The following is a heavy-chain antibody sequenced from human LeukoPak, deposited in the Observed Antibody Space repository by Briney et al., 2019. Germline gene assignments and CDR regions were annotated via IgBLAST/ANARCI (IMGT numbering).Heavy chain of an antibody. D-gene: IGHD5-18*01. V-gene: IGHV4-39*01. Sequence: SETLSLTCTVSGGSISSSSYYWGWIRQPPGEGLEWIGSIYYSGSTYYNPSLKSRVTISVDTSKNQFSLKLSSVTAADTAVYYCARHSSAMAPLNCWGQGTLVTVSS. CDR1: GGSISSSSYY. CDR2: IYYSGST. CDR3: ARHSSAMAPLNC. J-gene: IGHJ4*02.